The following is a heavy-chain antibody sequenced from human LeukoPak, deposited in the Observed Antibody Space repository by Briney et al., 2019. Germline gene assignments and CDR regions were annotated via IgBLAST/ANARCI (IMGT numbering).Heavy chain of an antibody. CDR2: IYISGST. CDR3: ARAGRGLLWFGEADRNWFDP. D-gene: IGHD3-10*01. Sequence: SETLSLTCTVSGGSISSYYWSWIRQPAGKGLEWIGRIYISGSTNYNPSLKSRVTMSVDTSKNQFSLKLSSVTAADTAVYYCARAGRGLLWFGEADRNWFDPWGQGTLVTVSS. J-gene: IGHJ5*02. V-gene: IGHV4-4*07. CDR1: GGSISSYY.